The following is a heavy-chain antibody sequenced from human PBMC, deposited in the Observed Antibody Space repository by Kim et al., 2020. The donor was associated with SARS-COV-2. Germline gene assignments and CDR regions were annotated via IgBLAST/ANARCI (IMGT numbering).Heavy chain of an antibody. Sequence: GGSLRLSCAASGFTFSSYAMHWVRQAPGKGLEWVAVISYDGSNKYYADSVKGRFTISRDNSKNTLYLQMNSLRAEDTAVYYCARGMVGGYGDYEVPTIDYWGQGTLVTVSS. CDR1: GFTFSSYA. CDR3: ARGMVGGYGDYEVPTIDY. J-gene: IGHJ4*02. V-gene: IGHV3-30*04. D-gene: IGHD4-17*01. CDR2: ISYDGSNK.